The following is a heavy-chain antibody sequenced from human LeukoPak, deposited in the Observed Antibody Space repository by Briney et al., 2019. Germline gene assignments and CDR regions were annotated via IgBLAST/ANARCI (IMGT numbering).Heavy chain of an antibody. Sequence: GGSLRLSCAASGFSFSSHWVHWVRQAPGKGLVWVSRISDDGSYTSNVDSVKGRFTISRDNVNNMLYLHMNSLRAEDTAVYYCASFGISWRSSYWGQGTLVTVSS. CDR1: GFSFSSHW. V-gene: IGHV3-74*01. J-gene: IGHJ4*02. D-gene: IGHD2-21*01. CDR2: ISDDGSYT. CDR3: ASFGISWRSSY.